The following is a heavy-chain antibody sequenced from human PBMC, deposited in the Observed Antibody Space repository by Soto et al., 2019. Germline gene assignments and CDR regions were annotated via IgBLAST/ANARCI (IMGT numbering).Heavy chain of an antibody. CDR2: IYPGDSDT. Sequence: GESLKISCKGSGYSFTSYWIGWVRQMPGKGLEWMGIIYPGDSDTRYSPSFQGQVTISADKSISTAYLQWSSLKASDTAMYYCATVKHYYDSSGYTDWFDPWGQGTLVTVSS. CDR1: GYSFTSYW. V-gene: IGHV5-51*01. J-gene: IGHJ5*02. D-gene: IGHD3-22*01. CDR3: ATVKHYYDSSGYTDWFDP.